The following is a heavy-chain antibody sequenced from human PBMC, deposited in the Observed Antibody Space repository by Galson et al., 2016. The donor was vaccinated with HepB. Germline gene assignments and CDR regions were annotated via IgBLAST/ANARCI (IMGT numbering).Heavy chain of an antibody. V-gene: IGHV1-46*01. J-gene: IGHJ3*01. CDR3: VRDEAGSGGSNTFDV. CDR2: INPTSNRP. CDR1: GYTFSRYY. D-gene: IGHD1-26*01. Sequence: SVKVSCKASGYTFSRYYIHWVRQAPGQGLEWMAVINPTSNRPTSAQKFQGRVTLTRDMSTTTVYMELTSLQSEDTAIYYCVRDEAGSGGSNTFDVWGQGTVVTVSS.